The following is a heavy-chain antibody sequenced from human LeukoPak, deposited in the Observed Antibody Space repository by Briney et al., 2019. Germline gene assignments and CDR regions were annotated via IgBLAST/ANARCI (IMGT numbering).Heavy chain of an antibody. D-gene: IGHD4-17*01. CDR3: ARDLYGDYVFDY. J-gene: IGHJ4*02. CDR2: ISWNSGSI. V-gene: IGHV3-9*01. CDR1: GFTFDDYA. Sequence: GGSLRLSCAASGFTFDDYAMHWVRQAPGKGLEWVSGISWNSGSIGYADSMKGRFTISRDNAKNSLYLQMNSLRAEDTAVYYCARDLYGDYVFDYWGQGTLVTVSS.